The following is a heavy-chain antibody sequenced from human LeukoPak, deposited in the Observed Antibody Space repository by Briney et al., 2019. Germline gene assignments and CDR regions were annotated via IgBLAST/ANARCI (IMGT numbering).Heavy chain of an antibody. J-gene: IGHJ4*02. CDR3: ARDVARISDY. Sequence: GGSLRLSCAASGFTFSTYSMNWVRQTSGKGLEWVSAISSDSNYIYYADSVKGRFTISRDNAKNSLYLQMNSLRPEDTAVYYCARDVARISDYWGQGALVTVSS. V-gene: IGHV3-21*01. D-gene: IGHD2-15*01. CDR2: ISSDSNYI. CDR1: GFTFSTYS.